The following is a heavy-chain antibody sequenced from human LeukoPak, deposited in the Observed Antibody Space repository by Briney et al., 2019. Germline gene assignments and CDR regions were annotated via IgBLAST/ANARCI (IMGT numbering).Heavy chain of an antibody. Sequence: PSETLSLTCTVSGGSISSGDYYWSWIRQPPGKGLEWIGYIYYSGSTYYNPSLKSRVTISVDTSKNQFSLKLSSVTAADTAMYYCAKTDSSGYYADYWGQGTLVTVSS. CDR1: GGSISSGDYY. CDR3: AKTDSSGYYADY. V-gene: IGHV4-31*03. D-gene: IGHD3-22*01. CDR2: IYYSGST. J-gene: IGHJ4*02.